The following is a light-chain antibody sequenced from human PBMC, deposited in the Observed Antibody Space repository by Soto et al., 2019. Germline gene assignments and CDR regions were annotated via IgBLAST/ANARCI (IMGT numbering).Light chain of an antibody. J-gene: IGKJ5*01. V-gene: IGKV1-9*01. CDR3: QQASSFPPT. CDR2: GAS. CDR1: QGIRSY. Sequence: DIQLTQSPSFLSASVGDRVTITCRASQGIRSYLAWYQQRPGKAPELLIYGASTLRPGGASRFSGSGSGTEFTLTISSLQPEDFATYYCQQASSFPPTFGQGTRLEIK.